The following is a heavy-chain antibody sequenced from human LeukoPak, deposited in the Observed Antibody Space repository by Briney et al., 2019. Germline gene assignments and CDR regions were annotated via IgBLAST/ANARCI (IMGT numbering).Heavy chain of an antibody. D-gene: IGHD5-12*01. CDR1: GGSVTKYY. CDR3: AREYSGFDY. J-gene: IGHJ4*02. CDR2: SYHFGST. V-gene: IGHV4-59*02. Sequence: SETLSLTCTVSGGSVTKYYWHWIRQPPGKGLEWIGYSYHFGSTNYNPSLKSRVTISVDTSKNQFSLKLTSVTAADTAVYYCAREYSGFDYWGQGTLVTVSS.